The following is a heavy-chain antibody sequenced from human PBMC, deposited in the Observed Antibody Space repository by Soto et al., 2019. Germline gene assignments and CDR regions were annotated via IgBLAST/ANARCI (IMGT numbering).Heavy chain of an antibody. Sequence: SETLSLTCAVYGGSFRGYYWSWIRQPPGKGLEWIGYIYYSGSTNYNPSLKSRVTISVDTSKNQFSLKLSSVTAADTAVYYCARGGYYDILTGYSPPYYFDYWGQGTLVTVSS. V-gene: IGHV4-59*12. CDR2: IYYSGST. J-gene: IGHJ4*02. D-gene: IGHD3-9*01. CDR3: ARGGYYDILTGYSPPYYFDY. CDR1: GGSFRGYY.